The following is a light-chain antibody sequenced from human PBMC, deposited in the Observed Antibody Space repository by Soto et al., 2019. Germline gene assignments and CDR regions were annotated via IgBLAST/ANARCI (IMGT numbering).Light chain of an antibody. CDR3: QSSASSLSGYLV. V-gene: IGLV1-40*01. CDR1: SSNIGAGYD. CDR2: GNS. Sequence: QSVLTQPPSVSGAPGQRVTISCTGSSSNIGAGYDVHWYQQLPGTAPKLLIYGNSNRPSGVPDRFSGSKSGTSASLAITGLEAEDEAEYYCQSSASSLSGYLVFGGGTKLTVL. J-gene: IGLJ2*01.